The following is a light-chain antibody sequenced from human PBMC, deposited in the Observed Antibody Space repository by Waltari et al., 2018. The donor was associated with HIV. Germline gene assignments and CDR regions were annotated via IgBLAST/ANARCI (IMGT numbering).Light chain of an antibody. CDR2: EVT. CDR1: TSDFGRYNS. CDR3: STHTTTDTLM. J-gene: IGLJ3*02. Sequence: QSALTQPASVSGSPGQSVTLSCTATTSDFGRYNSVSWYQQHPGNVPKVIIYEVTSRPSGVPHRFSGSRSGNTASLTISGLQAEDEAVYYCSTHTTTDTLMFGGGTKLTVL. V-gene: IGLV2-14*03.